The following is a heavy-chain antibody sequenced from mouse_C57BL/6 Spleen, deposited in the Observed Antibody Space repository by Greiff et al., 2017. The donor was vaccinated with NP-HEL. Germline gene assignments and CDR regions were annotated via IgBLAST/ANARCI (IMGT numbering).Heavy chain of an antibody. CDR2: FYPGSGSI. CDR3: ARHEEGSPPRYDYDWFAY. D-gene: IGHD2-4*01. J-gene: IGHJ3*01. CDR1: GYTFTEYT. Sequence: VQLQQSGAELVKPGASVKLSCKASGYTFTEYTIHWVKQRSGQGLEWIGWFYPGSGSIKYNEKFKDKATLTADKSSSTVYMELSRLTSEDSAVYFCARHEEGSPPRYDYDWFAYWGQGTLVTVSA. V-gene: IGHV1-62-2*01.